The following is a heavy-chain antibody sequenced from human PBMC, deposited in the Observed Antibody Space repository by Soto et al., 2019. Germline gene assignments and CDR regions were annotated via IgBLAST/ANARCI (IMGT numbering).Heavy chain of an antibody. CDR3: VKSPWSRRGDLDL. D-gene: IGHD2-8*01. Sequence: EVELVESVGGLAQTGGSLRLSCAGSGFSFDDNDMYWVRRVPGKGLEWVSGISWNSATIGYADSVKGRFTISRDNAKNSLYFEMSPLRPEDTAIYYCVKSPWSRRGDLDLWGRGTLVTVSS. J-gene: IGHJ2*01. CDR1: GFSFDDND. CDR2: ISWNSATI. V-gene: IGHV3-9*01.